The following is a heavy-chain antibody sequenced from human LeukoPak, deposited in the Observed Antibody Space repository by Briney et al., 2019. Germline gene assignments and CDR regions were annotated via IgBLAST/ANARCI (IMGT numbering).Heavy chain of an antibody. CDR1: GFTFGSSA. J-gene: IGHJ4*02. D-gene: IGHD6-13*01. CDR2: FSRSGPDT. Sequence: GSLRLSCAASGFTFGSSAMSWVRQAPGKGPEWVSTFSRSGPDTYYADSVKGRFTIFRDNSKNTLYLQMNSLSAEDTAVYYCAKGSLGSWYYFDYWGQGTLVTVSS. V-gene: IGHV3-23*01. CDR3: AKGSLGSWYYFDY.